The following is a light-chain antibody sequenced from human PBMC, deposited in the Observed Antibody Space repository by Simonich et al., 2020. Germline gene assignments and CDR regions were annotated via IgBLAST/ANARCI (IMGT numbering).Light chain of an antibody. V-gene: IGLV8-61*01. CDR3: VLYMGSGIGV. Sequence: QTVVTQEPSFSLSPGGTVTLTCGLSSGSVSTSYYPSWYQQIPGQAPRTLIYSTNTRSSGVPDRFSGSILGNKAALTITGAQADDESDYYCVLYMGSGIGVFGGGTKLTVL. CDR1: SGSVSTSYY. CDR2: STN. J-gene: IGLJ3*02.